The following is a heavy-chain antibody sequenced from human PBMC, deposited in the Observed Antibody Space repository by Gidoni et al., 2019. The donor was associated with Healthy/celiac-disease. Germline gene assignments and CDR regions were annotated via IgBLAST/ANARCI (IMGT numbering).Heavy chain of an antibody. Sequence: QVTLRESVPALVKPTQTLTLTCTFSGFSLSTSGMCVSWIRQPPGKALEWLALIDWDDDKYYSTSLKTRLTISKDTSKNQVVLTMTNIDPVDTATYYCARILDCSSTSGIMDVWGQGTTVTVSS. V-gene: IGHV2-70*01. J-gene: IGHJ6*02. D-gene: IGHD2-2*01. CDR2: IDWDDDK. CDR1: GFSLSTSGMC. CDR3: ARILDCSSTSGIMDV.